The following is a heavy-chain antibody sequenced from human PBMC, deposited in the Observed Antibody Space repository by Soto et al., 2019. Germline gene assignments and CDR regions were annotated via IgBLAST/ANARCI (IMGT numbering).Heavy chain of an antibody. CDR1: GYTFTSYG. D-gene: IGHD3-22*01. CDR3: ARDRITMIVVVIEDAFDI. CDR2: ISAYNGNT. Sequence: ASVKVSCKASGYTFTSYGISWVRQAPGQGLEWMGWISAYNGNTNYAQKPQGRVTMTTDTSTSTAYMELRSLRSDDTAVYYGARDRITMIVVVIEDAFDIWGQGTMVIVSS. V-gene: IGHV1-18*01. J-gene: IGHJ3*02.